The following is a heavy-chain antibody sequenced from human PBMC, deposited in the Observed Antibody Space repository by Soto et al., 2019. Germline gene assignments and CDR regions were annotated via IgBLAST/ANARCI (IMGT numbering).Heavy chain of an antibody. Sequence: PGGSLRLSCAASGFTFSSYSMNWVRQAPGKGLEWVSYISSSSSTIYYADSVKGRFTISRDNAKNSLYLQMNSLRAEDTAVYYCARVRGVVVVAATDHYFDYWGQGTLVTVSS. CDR2: ISSSSSTI. J-gene: IGHJ4*02. V-gene: IGHV3-48*01. CDR1: GFTFSSYS. CDR3: ARVRGVVVVAATDHYFDY. D-gene: IGHD2-15*01.